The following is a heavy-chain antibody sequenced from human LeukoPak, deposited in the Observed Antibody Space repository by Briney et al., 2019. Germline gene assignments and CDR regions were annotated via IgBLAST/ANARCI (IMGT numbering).Heavy chain of an antibody. CDR3: VRHRLDDDFWSGYRGQNWFDP. CDR1: GGSISSSSYY. Sequence: SETLSLTCTVSGGSISSSSYYWGWIRQPPGKGLEWIGSIYYSGSTYYNPSLKSRVTISVDTSKNQFSLKLSSVTAADTAVYYCVRHRLDDDFWSGYRGQNWFDPWGQGTLVTVSS. V-gene: IGHV4-39*01. J-gene: IGHJ5*02. D-gene: IGHD3-3*01. CDR2: IYYSGST.